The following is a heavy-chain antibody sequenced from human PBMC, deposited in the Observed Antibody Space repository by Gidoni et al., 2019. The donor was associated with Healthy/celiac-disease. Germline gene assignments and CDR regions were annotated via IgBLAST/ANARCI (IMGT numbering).Heavy chain of an antibody. D-gene: IGHD3-22*01. CDR2: ISYDGSNK. J-gene: IGHJ4*02. Sequence: QVQLVESGGGVAQPGRSLRLSCGASGFTFSSYGMHWVRQAPGKGLEWVAVISYDGSNKYYADSVKGRFTISRDNSKNTLYLQMNSLRAEDTAVYYCAKSYYDSSGYFDYWGQGTLVTVSS. CDR1: GFTFSSYG. V-gene: IGHV3-30*18. CDR3: AKSYYDSSGYFDY.